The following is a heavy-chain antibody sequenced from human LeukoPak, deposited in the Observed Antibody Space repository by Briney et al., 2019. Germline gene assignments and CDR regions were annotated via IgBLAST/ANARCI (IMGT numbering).Heavy chain of an antibody. V-gene: IGHV3-66*01. J-gene: IGHJ4*02. Sequence: GGPLRLSCAASGFSVKTNYMSWVRQAPGKGLEWVSVLYTGGTIRYADSVRGRFTISKDRTKNTLFLQMDSLSVEDTAVYYCAKDPHNSGSGSHFDSWGRGTLVTVSS. CDR3: AKDPHNSGSGSHFDS. CDR2: LYTGGTI. D-gene: IGHD3-10*01. CDR1: GFSVKTNY.